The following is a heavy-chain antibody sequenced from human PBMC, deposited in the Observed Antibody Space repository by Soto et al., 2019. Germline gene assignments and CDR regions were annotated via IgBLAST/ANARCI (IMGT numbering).Heavy chain of an antibody. Sequence: SETLSLTCTVSGGSISSYYWSWIRQPPGKGLEWIGSIYYSGSPNYNPPLKSRVTISVDTSKNQFSLKLSSVTAADTAVYYCARGPDSSTSYYGPFEYWGQGILVTVSS. J-gene: IGHJ4*02. D-gene: IGHD3-9*01. V-gene: IGHV4-59*01. CDR3: ARGPDSSTSYYGPFEY. CDR1: GGSISSYY. CDR2: IYYSGSP.